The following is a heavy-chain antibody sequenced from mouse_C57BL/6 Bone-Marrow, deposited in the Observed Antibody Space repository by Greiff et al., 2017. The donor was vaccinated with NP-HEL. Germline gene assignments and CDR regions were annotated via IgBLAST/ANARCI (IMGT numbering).Heavy chain of an antibody. Sequence: EVKVEESGGGLVQPGGSLSLSCAASGFTFTDYYMSWVRQPPGKALEWLGFIRNKANGYTTEYSASVKGRFTISRDNSQSILYLQMNALRAEDSATYYCARYRDPHYYAMDYWGQGTSVTVSS. CDR1: GFTFTDYY. CDR3: ARYRDPHYYAMDY. J-gene: IGHJ4*01. D-gene: IGHD3-3*01. CDR2: IRNKANGYTT. V-gene: IGHV7-3*01.